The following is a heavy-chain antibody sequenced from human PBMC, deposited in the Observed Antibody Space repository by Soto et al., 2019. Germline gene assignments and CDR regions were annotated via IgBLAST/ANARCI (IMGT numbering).Heavy chain of an antibody. D-gene: IGHD3-3*01. CDR1: GYTFTSYD. CDR2: MNPNSGNT. Sequence: ASVKVSCKASGYTFTSYDINWVRQATGQGLEWMGWMNPNSGNTGYAQKFQGRVTMTRNTSISTAYMELSSLRSEDTAVYYCARGDYDFWSGYSRPYSYYGMDAWGQGTTVTVSS. J-gene: IGHJ6*02. CDR3: ARGDYDFWSGYSRPYSYYGMDA. V-gene: IGHV1-8*01.